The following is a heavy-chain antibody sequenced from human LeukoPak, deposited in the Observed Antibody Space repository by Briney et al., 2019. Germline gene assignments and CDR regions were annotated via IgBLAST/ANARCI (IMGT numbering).Heavy chain of an antibody. CDR1: GYTFTSYG. V-gene: IGHV1-69*13. CDR2: IIPIFGTA. CDR3: ARDRCSSTSCYAAALLWFGESLWFDP. D-gene: IGHD2-2*01. J-gene: IGHJ5*02. Sequence: SVKVSCKASGYTFTSYGISWVRQAPGQGLEWMGGIIPIFGTANYAQKFQGRVTITADESTSTAYTELSSLRSEDTAVYYCARDRCSSTSCYAAALLWFGESLWFDPWGQGTLVTVSS.